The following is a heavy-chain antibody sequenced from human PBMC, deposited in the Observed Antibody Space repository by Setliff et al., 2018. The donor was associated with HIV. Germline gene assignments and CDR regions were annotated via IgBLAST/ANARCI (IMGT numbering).Heavy chain of an antibody. V-gene: IGHV4-34*01. J-gene: IGHJ4*02. Sequence: PSETLSLTCAVYGGSFSGYYWSWIRQPPGKGLEWIGEINHRGSTNCNPSLKSRVSISVDTSKNQFYLKLSSVTAADTAVYYCATLKMATIYRDFDYWGQGTLVTVSS. D-gene: IGHD5-12*01. CDR3: ATLKMATIYRDFDY. CDR1: GGSFSGYY. CDR2: INHRGST.